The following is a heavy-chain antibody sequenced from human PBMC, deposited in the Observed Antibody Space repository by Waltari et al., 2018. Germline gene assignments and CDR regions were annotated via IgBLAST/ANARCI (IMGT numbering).Heavy chain of an antibody. CDR2: ISFDGRNT. V-gene: IGHV3-30-3*02. CDR3: AKDRDDYGSGSSFNF. J-gene: IGHJ4*02. CDR1: GFTFRQFA. Sequence: VQLVESGGGVVPPGGSLRPSCDTSGFTFRQFALPWVRQAPGKGLDWVTVISFDGRNTYYSDSVAGRFTVSRDNSEKTLYLQMNSLKIEDAGVYFCAKDRDDYGSGSSFNFCGQGTLVAVSS. D-gene: IGHD3-10*01.